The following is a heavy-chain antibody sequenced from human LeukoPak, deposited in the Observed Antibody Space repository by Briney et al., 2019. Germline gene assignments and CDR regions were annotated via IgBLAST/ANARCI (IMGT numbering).Heavy chain of an antibody. D-gene: IGHD3-10*01. CDR3: AKPSYGSGSLSNFDY. V-gene: IGHV3-30*18. CDR1: GFTFSSDG. Sequence: GEFLRLSCAASGFTFSSDGMHWGRQAPGKGLEWVAVISYDGSNKYYADSVKGRFTISRDNSKNTLYLQMNSLRAEDTAVYYCAKPSYGSGSLSNFDYWGQGTLVTVSS. CDR2: ISYDGSNK. J-gene: IGHJ4*02.